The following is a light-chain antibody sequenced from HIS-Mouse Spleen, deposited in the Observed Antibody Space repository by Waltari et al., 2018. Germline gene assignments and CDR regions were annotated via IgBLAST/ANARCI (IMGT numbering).Light chain of an antibody. CDR3: SSYTSSSTLRV. CDR1: SSDVGGYTY. J-gene: IGLJ3*02. V-gene: IGLV2-14*03. CDR2: DVS. Sequence: QSALTQPASVSGSPGQSITISCTGPSSDVGGYTYVSWYQQHPGKAPKLMIYDVSNRPSGVSNRFSGSKSGNTASLTISGLQAEDEADYYCSSYTSSSTLRVFGGGTKLTVL.